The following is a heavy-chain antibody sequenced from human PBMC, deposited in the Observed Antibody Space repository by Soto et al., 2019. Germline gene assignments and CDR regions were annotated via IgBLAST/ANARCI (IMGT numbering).Heavy chain of an antibody. CDR2: ISSDGGVK. CDR3: AREGLVGTPRYFDS. CDR1: GFSFSNYA. D-gene: IGHD2-21*02. J-gene: IGHJ4*02. Sequence: GGSLRLSCAASGFSFSNYAMHWARQAPGKGLEWVTVISSDGGVKFYTDSVKGRFTISRDNVNNLLFLQMYSLTAEDTAVYFCAREGLVGTPRYFDSWGRGILVTVSS. V-gene: IGHV3-30-3*01.